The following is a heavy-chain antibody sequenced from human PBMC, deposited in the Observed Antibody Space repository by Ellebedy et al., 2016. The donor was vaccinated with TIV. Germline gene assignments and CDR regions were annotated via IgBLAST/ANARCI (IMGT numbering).Heavy chain of an antibody. CDR2: ISGSGGST. J-gene: IGHJ6*02. CDR1: GFTFSSYA. V-gene: IGHV3-23*01. D-gene: IGHD6-13*01. CDR3: AKVTRSRIAAEGMDV. Sequence: PGGSLRLSCAASGFTFSSYAMSWVRQAPGKGLEWVSAISGSGGSTYYADSVKGRFTISRDNSKNTLYLQMNSLRAEDTDVYYCAKVTRSRIAAEGMDVWGQGTTVTVSS.